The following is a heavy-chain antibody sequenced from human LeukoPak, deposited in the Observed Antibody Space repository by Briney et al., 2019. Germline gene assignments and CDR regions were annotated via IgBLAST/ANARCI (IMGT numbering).Heavy chain of an antibody. CDR3: AHLVVAAAGTAFDY. CDR1: GFSLATSGVG. Sequence: SGPTLGNPTETLTLTCTFSGFSLATSGVGLGWIRQPPGKALEWLALIYCDDDTRYSPSLKSRLTITKDNSNNQVVLTMTNMDPVDTATYYCAHLVVAAAGTAFDYWGQGTLVTVSS. CDR2: IYCDDDT. D-gene: IGHD6-13*01. V-gene: IGHV2-5*02. J-gene: IGHJ4*02.